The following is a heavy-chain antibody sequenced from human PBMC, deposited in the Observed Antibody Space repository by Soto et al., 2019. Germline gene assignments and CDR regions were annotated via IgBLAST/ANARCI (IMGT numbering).Heavy chain of an antibody. CDR3: TSPGSDQLLFDY. J-gene: IGHJ4*02. Sequence: EVQLVESGGGLVQPGGSLKLSCAASGFTFSGSAMHWVRQASGKGLEWVGRIRSKANSYATAYAASVKGRFTISRDDSKNTAYLQMNSLKTEDTAVYYCTSPGSDQLLFDYWGQGTLVTVSS. D-gene: IGHD2-2*01. CDR1: GFTFSGSA. CDR2: IRSKANSYAT. V-gene: IGHV3-73*02.